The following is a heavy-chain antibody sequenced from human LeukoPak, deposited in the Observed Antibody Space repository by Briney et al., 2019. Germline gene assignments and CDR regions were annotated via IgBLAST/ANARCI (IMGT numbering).Heavy chain of an antibody. CDR3: ARVIPQLAGYYYMDV. CDR1: EFTFSSFA. J-gene: IGHJ6*03. V-gene: IGHV3-30-3*01. Sequence: GGSLRLSCAASEFTFSSFAMYWVRQAPGKGLEWVSGISYDGNNKYYADSVRGRFTISRDNSENKLFLQLNSLRPDDMAVYYCARVIPQLAGYYYMDVWGKGTTVTVSS. CDR2: ISYDGNNK. D-gene: IGHD6-6*01.